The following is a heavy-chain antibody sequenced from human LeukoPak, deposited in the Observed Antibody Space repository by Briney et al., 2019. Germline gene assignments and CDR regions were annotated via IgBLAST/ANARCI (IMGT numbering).Heavy chain of an antibody. V-gene: IGHV3-23*01. J-gene: IGHJ4*02. CDR1: GFPFSDFS. Sequence: GGSLRLSCATSGFPFSDFSMSWVRQAPGKGLEWITTTNSGDTSTYYAESVKGRFTISRDNSKNTLYLQMSSLRVEDTAVYYCAKQSYARSLGEGGPGTLVSVSS. CDR2: TNSGDTST. CDR3: AKQSYARSLGE. D-gene: IGHD2-8*01.